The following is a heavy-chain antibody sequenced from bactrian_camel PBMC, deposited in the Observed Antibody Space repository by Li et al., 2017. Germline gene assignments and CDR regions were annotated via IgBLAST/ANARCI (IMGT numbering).Heavy chain of an antibody. J-gene: IGHJ4*01. D-gene: IGHD4*01. CDR1: EFTFSNFW. CDR3: AVDSDRVTAVSPGVCDAFSDYDVIGG. Sequence: VQLVESGGGLVQHGGSLRLSCATSEFTFSNFWMYWVRQAPGKGLEWVSLINLDGGATYSADSVKGRFTISRDNAKNTVYLQLNSLKTEDTAMYYCAVDSDRVTAVSPGVCDAFSDYDVIGGWSQGTQVTVS. V-gene: IGHV3S1*01. CDR2: INLDGGAT.